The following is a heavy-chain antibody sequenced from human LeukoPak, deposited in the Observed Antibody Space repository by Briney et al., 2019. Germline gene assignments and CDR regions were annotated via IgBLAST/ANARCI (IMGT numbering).Heavy chain of an antibody. CDR3: ANRPPITYRSGWGVDY. CDR1: GVTLSNYA. D-gene: IGHD6-19*01. V-gene: IGHV3-23*01. Sequence: PGGALRLSCAASGVTLSNYAMSWVRHAPGKGLECVSAISGTGGSKYYADSVKGRFTISRDNSKNTFYLQMSSMRVEDTAVYYCANRPPITYRSGWGVDYWGQGTLVTVSS. CDR2: ISGTGGSK. J-gene: IGHJ4*02.